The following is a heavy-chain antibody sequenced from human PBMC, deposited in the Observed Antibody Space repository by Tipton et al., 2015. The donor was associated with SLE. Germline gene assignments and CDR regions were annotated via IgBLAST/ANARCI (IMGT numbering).Heavy chain of an antibody. D-gene: IGHD6-13*01. J-gene: IGHJ4*02. CDR1: GFTVSSNY. V-gene: IGHV3-66*01. Sequence: SLRLSCAASGFTVSSNYMSWVRQAPGKGLEWVSVIYSGGSTYYADSVKGRFTISRDNFKNTLYLQMNSLRAEDTAVYYCARGGAAGKNYFDYWGQGTLVTVSS. CDR2: IYSGGST. CDR3: ARGGAAGKNYFDY.